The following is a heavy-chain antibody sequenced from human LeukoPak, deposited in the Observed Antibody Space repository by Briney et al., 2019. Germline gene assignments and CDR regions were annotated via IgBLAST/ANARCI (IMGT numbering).Heavy chain of an antibody. CDR1: GYTFTSYY. Sequence: ASVNVSCKTSGYTFTSYYMHWVPQAPGQGLEWMGIINPSGGSTSYAQKFQGRVTMTRDTSTSTVYMELSSLRSEDTAVYYCARGGPNGDGDYANPGFDYWGQGTLVTVSS. CDR3: ARGGPNGDGDYANPGFDY. V-gene: IGHV1-46*01. CDR2: INPSGGST. D-gene: IGHD4-17*01. J-gene: IGHJ4*02.